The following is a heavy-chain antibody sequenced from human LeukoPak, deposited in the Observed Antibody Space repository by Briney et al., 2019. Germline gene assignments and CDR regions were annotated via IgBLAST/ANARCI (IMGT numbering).Heavy chain of an antibody. CDR3: ARDGATEVLVVPAANYYYYGMDV. J-gene: IGHJ6*02. Sequence: GGSLRLSCAASGFTFSSYAMHWVRQAPGKGLEWVAVISYDGSNKYYADSVKGRFTISRDNSKNTLYLQMNSLRAEDTAVYYCARDGATEVLVVPAANYYYYGMDVWGQGTTVTVSS. CDR1: GFTFSSYA. CDR2: ISYDGSNK. D-gene: IGHD2-2*01. V-gene: IGHV3-30-3*01.